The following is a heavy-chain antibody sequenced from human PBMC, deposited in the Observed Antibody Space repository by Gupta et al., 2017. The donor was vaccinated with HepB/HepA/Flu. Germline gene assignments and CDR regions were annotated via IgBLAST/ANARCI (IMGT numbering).Heavy chain of an antibody. CDR3: ARGHPQLRYCSSASCGKYYYYYYMDV. D-gene: IGHD2-2*01. CDR2: IIPIFGTA. J-gene: IGHJ6*03. CDR1: GGTFSSYA. V-gene: IGHV1-69*01. Sequence: QVQLVQSGAEVKKPGSSVKVSCKASGGTFSSYAISWVRQAPGQGLEWMGGIIPIFGTANYAQKFQGRVTITADESTSTAYMELSSLRSEDTAVYYCARGHPQLRYCSSASCGKYYYYYYMDVWGKGTTVTVSS.